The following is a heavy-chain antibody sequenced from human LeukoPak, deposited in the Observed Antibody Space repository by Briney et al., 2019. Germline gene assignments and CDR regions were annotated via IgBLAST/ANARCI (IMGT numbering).Heavy chain of an antibody. V-gene: IGHV3-21*01. CDR1: GFTFSSYS. J-gene: IGHJ4*02. Sequence: PGGSLRLSCATSGFTFSSYSMNWFRQAPGKGLEWVSSISRDSNYIYHADSVRGRFTTSRDNAKNSLYLQMDSLRDEDTAVYFCARESDRGCSSTSCPRDYWGQGILVTISS. CDR2: ISRDSNYI. CDR3: ARESDRGCSSTSCPRDY. D-gene: IGHD2-2*01.